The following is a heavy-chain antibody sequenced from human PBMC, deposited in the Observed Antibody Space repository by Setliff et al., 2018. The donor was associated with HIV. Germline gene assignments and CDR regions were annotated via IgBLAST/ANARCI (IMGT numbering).Heavy chain of an antibody. V-gene: IGHV3-48*04. CDR2: ITSAGTI. Sequence: GGSLRLSCAASGFTFSSYSMNWVRQTPGKGLEWISYITSAGTIYYADSVKGRFTISRDNAKNSLYLQMNSLRAEDTAVYYCAKPPRPSSWPQYYFYNWGQGTLVTGSS. J-gene: IGHJ4*02. CDR3: AKPPRPSSWPQYYFYN. D-gene: IGHD6-13*01. CDR1: GFTFSSYS.